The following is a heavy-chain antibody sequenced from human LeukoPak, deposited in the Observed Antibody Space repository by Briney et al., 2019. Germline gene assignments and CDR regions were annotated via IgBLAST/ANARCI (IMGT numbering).Heavy chain of an antibody. Sequence: PSETLSLTCTVSGGSISSYYWSWIRQPPGKGLEWIGYIYTSGSTNYNPSLKSRVTISVDTSKHQFSLKLSSVTAADTAVYYCARGSSGSYYYYYYMDVWGKGTTVTVSS. CDR2: IYTSGST. V-gene: IGHV4-4*09. D-gene: IGHD1-26*01. J-gene: IGHJ6*03. CDR1: GGSISSYY. CDR3: ARGSSGSYYYYYYMDV.